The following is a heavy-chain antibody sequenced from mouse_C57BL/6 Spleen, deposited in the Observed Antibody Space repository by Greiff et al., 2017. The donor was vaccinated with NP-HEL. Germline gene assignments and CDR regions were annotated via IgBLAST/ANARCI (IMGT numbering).Heavy chain of an antibody. CDR3: AREHYGSSYDY. CDR2: ISDGGSYT. V-gene: IGHV5-4*01. J-gene: IGHJ2*01. CDR1: GFTFSSYA. Sequence: EVQLVESGGGLVKPGGSLKLSCAASGFTFSSYAMSWVRQTPEKRLEWVATISDGGSYTYYPDNVKGRFTISRDNAKNNLYLQMSHLKSEDTAMYYCAREHYGSSYDYWGQGTTLTVSS. D-gene: IGHD1-1*01.